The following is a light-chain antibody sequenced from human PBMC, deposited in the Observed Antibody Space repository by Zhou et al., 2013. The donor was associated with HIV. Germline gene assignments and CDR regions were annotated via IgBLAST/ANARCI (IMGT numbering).Light chain of an antibody. CDR2: GAS. Sequence: EIVLTQSPGTLSLSPGERAALSCRASQSISSGHLAWYQQRLGQAPRLLIYGASSRATGIPDRFSGSGSGTDFTLTISRLEPEDFAVYYCQQYGNPLTFGGGTTVES. CDR3: QQYGNPLT. CDR1: QSISSGH. V-gene: IGKV3-20*01. J-gene: IGKJ4*01.